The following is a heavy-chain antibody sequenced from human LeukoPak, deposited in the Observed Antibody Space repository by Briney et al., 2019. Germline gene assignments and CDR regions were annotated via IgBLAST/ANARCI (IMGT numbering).Heavy chain of an antibody. CDR2: IYYSGST. CDR3: ARAHYYDSSLLDY. D-gene: IGHD3-22*01. Sequence: PSETLSLTCTVSGGSISSYYWSWIRQPPGKGLEWIGYIYYSGSTYYNPSLKSRVTISVDTSKNQFSLKLSSVTAADTAVYYCARAHYYDSSLLDYWGQGTLVTVSS. J-gene: IGHJ4*02. CDR1: GGSISSYY. V-gene: IGHV4-59*08.